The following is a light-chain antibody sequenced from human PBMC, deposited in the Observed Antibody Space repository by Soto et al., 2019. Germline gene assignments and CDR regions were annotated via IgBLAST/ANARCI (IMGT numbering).Light chain of an antibody. Sequence: DIQMTQSPSTLSASVGDRVSITCRASQSISGWLAWYQQKPGKAPKLLIYKASSLESGVPSRFRGSGSGTEFTLTISSLQPDDFATYYCQEYNTHSRYTFGQGTKLEIK. CDR1: QSISGW. CDR2: KAS. V-gene: IGKV1-5*03. J-gene: IGKJ2*01. CDR3: QEYNTHSRYT.